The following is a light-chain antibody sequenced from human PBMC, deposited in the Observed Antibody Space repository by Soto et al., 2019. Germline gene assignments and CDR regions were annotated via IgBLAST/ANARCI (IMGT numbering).Light chain of an antibody. CDR3: QQSYSRT. CDR2: AAS. Sequence: DIQMTQSPSSLSASVGDRVTITCRASQSISTYLNWYQQKPGKAPKVLIYAASTLQSGVPSRFSGSGSDTDFTLTISSLQPEDFATYYCQQSYSRTFGQGTKVEIK. V-gene: IGKV1-39*01. J-gene: IGKJ1*01. CDR1: QSISTY.